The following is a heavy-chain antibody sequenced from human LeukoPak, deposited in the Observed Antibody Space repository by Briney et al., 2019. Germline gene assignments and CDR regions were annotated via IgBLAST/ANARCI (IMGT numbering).Heavy chain of an antibody. V-gene: IGHV4-39*01. CDR3: ARRPYSSSSGRMHYFDY. J-gene: IGHJ4*02. D-gene: IGHD6-6*01. Sequence: SETLSLTCTVSGGSISSSSYYWGWIRQPPGKGLEWIGSIYYSGSTYYNPSLKSRVTISVDTSKNRFSLKLSSVTAADTAVYYCARRPYSSSSGRMHYFDYWGQGTLVTVSS. CDR2: IYYSGST. CDR1: GGSISSSSYY.